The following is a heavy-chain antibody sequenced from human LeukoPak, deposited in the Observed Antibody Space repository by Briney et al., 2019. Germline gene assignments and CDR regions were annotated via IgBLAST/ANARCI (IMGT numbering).Heavy chain of an antibody. D-gene: IGHD3-22*01. CDR1: ESTFNNFA. Sequence: PGGSLRLSCAASESTFNNFAMRWVRQAPGKGLEWVSSISDSGHSTYYADSVKGRFTISRDNSKNTLYLQMNSLSAEDTATYYCATGADYYDSSGYYGYPYWYFDLWGRGTLVTVSS. V-gene: IGHV3-23*01. CDR2: ISDSGHST. J-gene: IGHJ2*01. CDR3: ATGADYYDSSGYYGYPYWYFDL.